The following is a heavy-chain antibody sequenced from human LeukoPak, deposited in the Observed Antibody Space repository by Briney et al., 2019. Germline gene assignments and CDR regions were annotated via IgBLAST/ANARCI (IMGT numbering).Heavy chain of an antibody. D-gene: IGHD2-2*01. CDR3: ARALPAAIYPSGYYYGMDV. Sequence: PGGSLRLSCAASGFTFSDYYMSWIRQAPGKGLEWVSYISSSGSTIYYADSVKGRFTISRDNAKNSLYLQMNSLRAEDTAVYCCARALPAAIYPSGYYYGMDVWGQGTTVTVSS. CDR1: GFTFSDYY. J-gene: IGHJ6*02. CDR2: ISSSGSTI. V-gene: IGHV3-11*01.